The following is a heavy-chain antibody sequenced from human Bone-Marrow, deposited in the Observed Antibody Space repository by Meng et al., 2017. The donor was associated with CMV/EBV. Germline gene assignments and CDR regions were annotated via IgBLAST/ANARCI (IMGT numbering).Heavy chain of an antibody. CDR3: ARTPEYCSSTSCYMDY. D-gene: IGHD2-2*02. CDR1: GGSISSYY. V-gene: IGHV4-59*01. Sequence: GSLRLSCTVSGGSISSYYWSWIRQPPGKGLEWIGYIYYSGSTNYNPSLKSRVTISVDTSKNQFSLKLSSVTAADTAVYYCARTPEYCSSTSCYMDYWGQGTLVTVYS. CDR2: IYYSGST. J-gene: IGHJ4*02.